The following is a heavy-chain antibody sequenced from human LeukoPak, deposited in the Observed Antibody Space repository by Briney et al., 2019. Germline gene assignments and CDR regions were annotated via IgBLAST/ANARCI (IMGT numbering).Heavy chain of an antibody. Sequence: ASVKVSCKVSGYTFTDYYMHWVQQAPGKGLEWMGLVDPEDGETIYAEKFQGRVTITADTSTDTAYMKLSSLRSEDTAVYYCATALAGSSWYSPNYWGQGTLVTVSS. CDR3: ATALAGSSWYSPNY. J-gene: IGHJ4*02. CDR1: GYTFTDYY. D-gene: IGHD6-13*01. V-gene: IGHV1-69-2*01. CDR2: VDPEDGET.